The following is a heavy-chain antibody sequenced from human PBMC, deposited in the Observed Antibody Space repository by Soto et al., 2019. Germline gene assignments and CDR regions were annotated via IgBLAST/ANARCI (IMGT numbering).Heavy chain of an antibody. CDR1: GGSISSSGHC. CDR2: LSYSGTT. D-gene: IGHD3-3*01. V-gene: IGHV4-39*01. Sequence: QLQLQESGPGLVKPSETLSLTCTVSGGSISSSGHCWGWIRQPPGKGMEWIASLSYSGTTYYNPSLKSRVTISVDTSKNQFSLNLTSVTAADTAVYSCARHGDRGYDDGINSWGQGVLVTVSS. J-gene: IGHJ4*02. CDR3: ARHGDRGYDDGINS.